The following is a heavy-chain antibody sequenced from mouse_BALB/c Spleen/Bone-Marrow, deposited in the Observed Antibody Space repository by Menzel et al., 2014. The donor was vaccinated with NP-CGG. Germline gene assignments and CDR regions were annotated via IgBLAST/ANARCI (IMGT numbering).Heavy chain of an antibody. CDR3: LTAGFDY. J-gene: IGHJ2*01. V-gene: IGHV1-5*01. Sequence: EVQLVESGTALARPGASAKMPCKASGYTFTSYRMHRIKQRPGQGLEWIGAFDPGNSDTIYNQKFKCKAKLTAVTSTSTAYMELSSLTNEDSAVYFCLTAGFDYWGQGTTLTVSS. D-gene: IGHD3-1*01. CDR2: FDPGNSDT. CDR1: GYTFTSYR.